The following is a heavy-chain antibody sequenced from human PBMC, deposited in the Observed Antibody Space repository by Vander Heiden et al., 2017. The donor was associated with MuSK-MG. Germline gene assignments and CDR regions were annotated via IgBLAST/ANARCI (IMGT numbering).Heavy chain of an antibody. CDR1: GFTFSSYE. D-gene: IGHD2-2*02. CDR2: ISSSGSTI. Sequence: EVQLVESGGGLVQPGGSLRLSCAASGFTFSSYEMNLVRQAPGKGLEWVSYISSSGSTIYYADSVKGRFTISRDNAKNSLYLQMNSLRAEDTAVYYCARVVLYGGDAFDIWGQGTMVTVSS. J-gene: IGHJ3*02. CDR3: ARVVLYGGDAFDI. V-gene: IGHV3-48*03.